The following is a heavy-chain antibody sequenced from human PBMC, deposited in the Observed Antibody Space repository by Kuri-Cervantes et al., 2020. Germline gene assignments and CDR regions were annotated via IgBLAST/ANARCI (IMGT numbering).Heavy chain of an antibody. V-gene: IGHV4-59*01. J-gene: IGHJ4*02. CDR1: GGSFSGYY. Sequence: SETLSLTCAVYGGSFSGYYWSWIRQPPGKGLEWIGYIYYSGSTNYNPSLKSRVTISVDTSKNQFSLKLSSVTAADTAVYYCAREPSSSWHYYLDYWGQGTLVTVSS. D-gene: IGHD6-13*01. CDR3: AREPSSSWHYYLDY. CDR2: IYYSGST.